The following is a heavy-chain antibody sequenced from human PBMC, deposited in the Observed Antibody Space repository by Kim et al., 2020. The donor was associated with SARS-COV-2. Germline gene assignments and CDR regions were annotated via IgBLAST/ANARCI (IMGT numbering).Heavy chain of an antibody. CDR1: GFTFSSYA. J-gene: IGHJ4*02. V-gene: IGHV3-64D*06. CDR3: VKSSGWYHVRGYYFDY. CDR2: ISSNGGST. Sequence: GGSLRLSCSASGFTFSSYAMHWVRQAPGKGLEYVSAISSNGGSTYYADSVKGRFTISRDNSKNTLYLQMSSLRAEDTAVYYCVKSSGWYHVRGYYFDYWGQGTLVTVSS. D-gene: IGHD6-19*01.